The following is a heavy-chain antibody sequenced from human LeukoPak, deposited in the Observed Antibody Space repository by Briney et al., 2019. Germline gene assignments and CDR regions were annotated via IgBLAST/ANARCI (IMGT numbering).Heavy chain of an antibody. D-gene: IGHD1-26*01. V-gene: IGHV4-39*07. J-gene: IGHJ4*02. Sequence: SETLSLTCTVSGGSISSSSYYWGWIRQPPGKGLEWIGSIYHSGSTYHNPSLKSRVTISVDTSKDQFSLKLSSVTAADTAVYYCARVSVGATRYYFDYWGQGTLVTVSS. CDR2: IYHSGST. CDR3: ARVSVGATRYYFDY. CDR1: GGSISSSSYY.